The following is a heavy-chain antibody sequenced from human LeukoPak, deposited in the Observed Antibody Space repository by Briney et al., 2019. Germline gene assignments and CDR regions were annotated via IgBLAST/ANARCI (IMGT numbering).Heavy chain of an antibody. Sequence: GASLQISCKGSGYNFTSYWIGGVRQMPGKGLEGMGIIYPGDSDTRYSPSFQGQVTISADKSNSTAYLQWSRLKASDTAMYYCASLYGSGSYYWFDPWGQGTLVTVSS. D-gene: IGHD3-10*01. J-gene: IGHJ5*02. CDR2: IYPGDSDT. V-gene: IGHV5-51*01. CDR3: ASLYGSGSYYWFDP. CDR1: GYNFTSYW.